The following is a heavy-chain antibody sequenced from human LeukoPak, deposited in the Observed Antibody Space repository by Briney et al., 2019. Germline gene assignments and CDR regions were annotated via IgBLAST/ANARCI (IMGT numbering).Heavy chain of an antibody. D-gene: IGHD6-19*01. CDR3: TKDLMTGFSSGWYLAY. CDR1: GFSFNGYA. V-gene: IGHV3-23*01. CDR2: TGGSDDNT. J-gene: IGHJ4*02. Sequence: GGSLRLSCEGSGFSFNGYAMSWVRQAPGKGLEWVAVTGGSDDNTHYADSVKGRFSISRDTSENRLFLQMNSLRPDDSALYYCTKDLMTGFSSGWYLAYWGQGTLVTASS.